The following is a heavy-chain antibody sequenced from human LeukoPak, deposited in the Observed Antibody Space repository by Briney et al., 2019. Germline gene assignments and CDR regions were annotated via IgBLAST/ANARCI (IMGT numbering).Heavy chain of an antibody. J-gene: IGHJ6*02. CDR1: GFTFSSYA. CDR3: ARDRVPSDIVVVPAKHYGMDV. Sequence: GGSLRLSCAASGFTFSSYAMHWVRQAPGKGLEWVAVISYDGSNKYYADSVKGRFTISRDNSKNTLYLQMNSLRAEDTAVYYCARDRVPSDIVVVPAKHYGMDVWGQETTVTVSS. D-gene: IGHD2-2*01. CDR2: ISYDGSNK. V-gene: IGHV3-30-3*01.